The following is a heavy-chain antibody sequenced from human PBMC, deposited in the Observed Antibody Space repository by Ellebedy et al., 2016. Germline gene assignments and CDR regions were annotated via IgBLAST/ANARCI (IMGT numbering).Heavy chain of an antibody. CDR3: RPGHYANL. V-gene: IGHV3-23*01. CDR1: GFSFSNYF. Sequence: GGSLRLSXAPSGFSFSNYFMTWIRRAPGKGLEWVATIIGAGYTTFFADSVKRRFTISRDNSRNTLYLQMNSLRVDDTAVYYCRPGHYANLWGHGTLVTVSS. J-gene: IGHJ5*02. CDR2: IIGAGYTT. D-gene: IGHD4-17*01.